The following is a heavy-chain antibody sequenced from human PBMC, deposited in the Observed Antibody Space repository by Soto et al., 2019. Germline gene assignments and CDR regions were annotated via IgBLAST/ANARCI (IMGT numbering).Heavy chain of an antibody. CDR2: IYYSGST. J-gene: IGHJ5*02. D-gene: IGHD2-2*01. CDR3: ARGPHLGYCISNSCPSDRWFDP. CDR1: GGSISSGGYY. V-gene: IGHV4-31*03. Sequence: PSETLSLTCTVSGGSISSGGYYWSWIRQHPGKGLEWIGYIYYSGSTYYNPSLKSRVTISVDTSKNQFSLKLSSVTAEDTAVYYCARGPHLGYCISNSCPSDRWFDPWGQGTLVTVSS.